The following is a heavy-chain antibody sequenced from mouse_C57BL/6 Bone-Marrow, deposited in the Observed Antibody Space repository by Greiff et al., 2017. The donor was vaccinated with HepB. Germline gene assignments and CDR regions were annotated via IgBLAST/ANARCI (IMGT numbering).Heavy chain of an antibody. D-gene: IGHD1-1*01. CDR2: IYPRSGNT. CDR3: ARETTVVAEGY. CDR1: GYTFTSYG. J-gene: IGHJ2*01. Sequence: VQLQQSGAELARPGASVKLSCKASGYTFTSYGISWVKQRTGQGLEWIGEIYPRSGNTYYNEKFKGKATLTADKSSSTAYMELRSLTSEDSAVYVCARETTVVAEGYWGQGTTLTVSS. V-gene: IGHV1-81*01.